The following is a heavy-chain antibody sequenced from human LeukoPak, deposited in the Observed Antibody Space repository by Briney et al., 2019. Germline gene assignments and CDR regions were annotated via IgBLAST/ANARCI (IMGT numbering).Heavy chain of an antibody. J-gene: IGHJ6*02. CDR3: ARGYSSSWYRSYYYYYGMDV. V-gene: IGHV4-34*01. CDR1: GGSFSGYY. Sequence: SETLSLTCAVYGGSFSGYYWSWIRQPPGKGLEWIGEINHSGSTNYNPSLKSRVTISVDTSKNQFSLKLSSVTAADTAVYYCARGYSSSWYRSYYYYYGMDVWGQGTTVTVSS. D-gene: IGHD6-13*01. CDR2: INHSGST.